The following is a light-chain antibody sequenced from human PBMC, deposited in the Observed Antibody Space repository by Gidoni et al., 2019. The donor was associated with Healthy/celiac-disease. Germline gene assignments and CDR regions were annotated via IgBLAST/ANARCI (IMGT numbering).Light chain of an antibody. CDR2: GAS. V-gene: IGKV3-15*01. CDR1: QSVSSN. J-gene: IGKJ3*01. Sequence: EIVMTQSPATLSVSPGERATLSCRASQSVSSNLAWYQQKPGQAPRLLIYGASTRDTGIPARFSGSGFGTEFTLTISSLQSEDFAVYYCQQYNNWLFTFGPGTKVDIK. CDR3: QQYNNWLFT.